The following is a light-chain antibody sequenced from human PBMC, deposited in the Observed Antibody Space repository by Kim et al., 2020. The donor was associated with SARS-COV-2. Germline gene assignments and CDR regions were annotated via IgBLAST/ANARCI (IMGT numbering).Light chain of an antibody. Sequence: SVALGQTARIPGGGNNIGSKNVHWYQQKPGQAPVLVINRDTNRPSGIPERFSGSNSGNTATLTISRAQAGDEADYYCQVWDSSRGVFGGGTQLTVL. CDR3: QVWDSSRGV. J-gene: IGLJ2*01. V-gene: IGLV3-9*01. CDR1: NIGSKN. CDR2: RDT.